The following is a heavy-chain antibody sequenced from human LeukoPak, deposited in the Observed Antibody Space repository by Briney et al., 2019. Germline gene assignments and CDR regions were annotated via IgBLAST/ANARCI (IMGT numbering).Heavy chain of an antibody. CDR3: ARAGVVVTFYYFDY. CDR1: GGSISSGSYY. J-gene: IGHJ4*02. Sequence: SQTLSLTCTVSGGSISSGSYYWSWIRQPAGKGLEWIVRIYTSGSTNYNPSLKSRVTISVDTSKNQFSLKLSSVTAADTAVYYCARAGVVVTFYYFDYWGQGTLVTVSS. D-gene: IGHD3-22*01. CDR2: IYTSGST. V-gene: IGHV4-61*02.